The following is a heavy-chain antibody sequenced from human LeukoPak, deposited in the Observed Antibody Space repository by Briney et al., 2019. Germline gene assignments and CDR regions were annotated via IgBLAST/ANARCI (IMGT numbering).Heavy chain of an antibody. J-gene: IGHJ5*02. V-gene: IGHV1-2*02. D-gene: IGHD6-13*01. CDR1: GYTFTGYY. Sequence: ASVKVSCKASGYTFTGYYMHWVRQAPGQGLEWMGWINPNSGGTNYAQKFQGRVTMTRDTSISTAYMELSRLRSDDTAVYYCARGLRWAAVGRRWFDPWGQGTLVTVSS. CDR2: INPNSGGT. CDR3: ARGLRWAAVGRRWFDP.